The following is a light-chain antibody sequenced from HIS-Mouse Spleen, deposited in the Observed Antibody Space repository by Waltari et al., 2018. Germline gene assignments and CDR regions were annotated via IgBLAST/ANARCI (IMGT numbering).Light chain of an antibody. V-gene: IGLV3-10*01. CDR3: YSTDSSGNHRV. J-gene: IGLJ2*01. CDR2: EDS. Sequence: SYELPQPPSLSVSPGQTARTTSSGDAFPKKSAYWYQQKSGQAPVLVIYEDSKRPSGTPERFSGSSSGTMATLTISGAQVEDEADYYCYSTDSSGNHRVFGGGTKLTVL. CDR1: AFPKKS.